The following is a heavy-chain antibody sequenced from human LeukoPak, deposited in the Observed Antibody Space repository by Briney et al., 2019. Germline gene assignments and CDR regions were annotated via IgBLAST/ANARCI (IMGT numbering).Heavy chain of an antibody. D-gene: IGHD3-16*01. CDR1: GYSFTGYY. CDR2: ISAYNGNT. CDR3: VSERQVGPGVTFSF. J-gene: IGHJ4*02. Sequence: ASVKVSCKASGYSFTGYYLHWVRQAPGQGLEWMGWISAYNGNTDYAQKVQDRVTMTTDTSTSTVYMELMSLRSDDTAVYYCVSERQVGPGVTFSFWGQGTLVTVSS. V-gene: IGHV1-18*04.